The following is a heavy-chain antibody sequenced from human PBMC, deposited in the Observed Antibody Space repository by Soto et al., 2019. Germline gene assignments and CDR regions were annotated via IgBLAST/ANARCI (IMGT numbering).Heavy chain of an antibody. CDR3: ATAWLRSSRMPYYYGMDV. V-gene: IGHV1-24*01. D-gene: IGHD5-12*01. J-gene: IGHJ6*02. CDR2: FDPEDGET. Sequence: ASVKVSCKAAGYTFTSYPMHWVRQAPGKGLEWMGGFDPEDGETIYAQKFQGRVTMTEDTSTDTAYMELSSLRSEDTAVYYCATAWLRSSRMPYYYGMDVWGQGTTVTVSS. CDR1: GYTFTSYP.